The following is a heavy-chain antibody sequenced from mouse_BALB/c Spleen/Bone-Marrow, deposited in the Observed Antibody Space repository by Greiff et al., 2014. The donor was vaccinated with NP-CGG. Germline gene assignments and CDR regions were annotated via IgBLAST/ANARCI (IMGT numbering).Heavy chain of an antibody. D-gene: IGHD4-1*01. CDR3: ARVRNWADY. J-gene: IGHJ2*01. CDR1: GYAFSSYW. Sequence: VQLQQSGAELVRPGSSVKISCKASGYAFSSYWMNWVKQRPGQGLEWIGQIYPGGGDTNYNGEFKGKATLTADKSSSTAYMQLSSLTSEDSAVYFCARVRNWADYWGQGTTLTVSS. CDR2: IYPGGGDT. V-gene: IGHV1-80*01.